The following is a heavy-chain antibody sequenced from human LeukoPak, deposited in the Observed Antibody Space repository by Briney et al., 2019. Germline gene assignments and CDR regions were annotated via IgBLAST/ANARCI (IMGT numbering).Heavy chain of an antibody. D-gene: IGHD2-2*01. J-gene: IGHJ4*02. Sequence: GGSLRLSCAASGFTFSSYGMHWVRQAPGKGLEGVAVIWYDGSNKYYADSVKGRFTISRDNSKNTLYLQMNSLRAEDTAVYYCARDKLLSRPGAFDYWGQGTLVTVSS. CDR3: ARDKLLSRPGAFDY. CDR1: GFTFSSYG. CDR2: IWYDGSNK. V-gene: IGHV3-33*01.